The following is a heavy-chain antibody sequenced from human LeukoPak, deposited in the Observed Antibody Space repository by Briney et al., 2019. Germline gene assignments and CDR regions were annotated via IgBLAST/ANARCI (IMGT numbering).Heavy chain of an antibody. D-gene: IGHD3-16*01. CDR2: IYHSGRT. CDR1: GGSISSGYY. J-gene: IGHJ4*02. V-gene: IGHV4-38-2*01. CDR3: ARADRLGAALLASFDY. Sequence: SQTLSLTCAVSGGSISSGYYWGWIRQPPGKGLEWIGSIYHSGRTFYNPSLKSRVTISVDTSKNQFSLKLTSVTAADTAVYYCARADRLGAALLASFDYWGQGTLVTVSS.